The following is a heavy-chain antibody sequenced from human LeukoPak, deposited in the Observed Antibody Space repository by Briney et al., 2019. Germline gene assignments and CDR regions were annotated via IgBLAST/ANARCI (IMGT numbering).Heavy chain of an antibody. V-gene: IGHV4-34*01. CDR2: INHSGST. D-gene: IGHD3-22*01. Sequence: SETLSLTCAVYSGSFSGYYWSWIRQPPGKGLEWIGEINHSGSTNYNPSLKSRVTISVDTSKNQFSLKLSSVTAADTAVYYCASGLYYYDSSGPPTWGQGTLVTVSS. J-gene: IGHJ5*02. CDR1: SGSFSGYY. CDR3: ASGLYYYDSSGPPT.